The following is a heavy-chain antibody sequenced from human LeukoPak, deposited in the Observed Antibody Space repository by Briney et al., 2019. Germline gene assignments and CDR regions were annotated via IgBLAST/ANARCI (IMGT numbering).Heavy chain of an antibody. CDR3: ASGQGYCSSTSCYIRGGFDY. CDR2: IIPILGIA. V-gene: IGHV1-69*04. J-gene: IGHJ4*02. CDR1: GGTFSSYA. D-gene: IGHD2-2*02. Sequence: SVTVSFKASGGTFSSYAISWVRQAPGQGLEWMGRIIPILGIANYAQKFQGRVTITADKSTSTAYMELSSLGSEDTAVYYCASGQGYCSSTSCYIRGGFDYWGQGTLVTVSS.